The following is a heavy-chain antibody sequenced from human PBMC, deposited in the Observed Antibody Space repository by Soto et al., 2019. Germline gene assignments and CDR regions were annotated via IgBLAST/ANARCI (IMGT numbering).Heavy chain of an antibody. CDR2: IIPIFGTA. CDR1: GGTFSSYA. Sequence: SVKVSCKASGGTFSSYAISWVRQAPGQGLEWMGGIIPIFGTANYAQKFQGRVTITADESTSTAYMELSSLRSEDTAVYYCASPQGVVVPAANYYYYGMDVWGQGTTVTVSS. D-gene: IGHD2-2*01. CDR3: ASPQGVVVPAANYYYYGMDV. J-gene: IGHJ6*02. V-gene: IGHV1-69*13.